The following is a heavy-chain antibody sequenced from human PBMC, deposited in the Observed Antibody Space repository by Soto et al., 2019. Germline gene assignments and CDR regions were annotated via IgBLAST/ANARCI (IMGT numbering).Heavy chain of an antibody. CDR2: ISFDGRNT. V-gene: IGHV3-30*03. D-gene: IGHD3-10*01. CDR3: VIKSGSRSDFYFGSEVLFDY. CDR1: GFTFNNYG. Sequence: PGGSLRLSCAASGFTFNNYGMHWVRQAPGKGLEWVVVISFDGRNTYYADSVKGRFTISRDNSKKTLYLQMTSLRAEDTAVYYCVIKSGSRSDFYFGSEVLFDYWGQGTLVTVSS. J-gene: IGHJ4*02.